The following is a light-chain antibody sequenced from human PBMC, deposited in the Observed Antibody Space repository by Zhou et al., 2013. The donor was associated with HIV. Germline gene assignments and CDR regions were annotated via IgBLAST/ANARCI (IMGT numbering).Light chain of an antibody. Sequence: EIVLTQSPGTLSLSPGDRATLSCRASQNIDNRHLVWYQQKPGQAPRFLIFGASIKATGIPDRFSGSGSGTDFTLTISRLEPEDFAVYYCQQYGSSPRFGQGTKVEIK. J-gene: IGKJ1*01. CDR1: QNIDNRH. CDR3: QQYGSSPR. CDR2: GAS. V-gene: IGKV3-20*01.